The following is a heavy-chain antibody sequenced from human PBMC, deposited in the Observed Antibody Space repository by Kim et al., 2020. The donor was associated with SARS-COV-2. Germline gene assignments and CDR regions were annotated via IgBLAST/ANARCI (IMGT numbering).Heavy chain of an antibody. CDR3: ARELLENWFDP. CDR2: T. V-gene: IGHV4-59*01. Sequence: TNYNPSLKSRVTISVDTSKNQFSRKLSSVTAADTAVYYCARELLENWFDPWGQGTLVTVSS. D-gene: IGHD1-1*01. J-gene: IGHJ5*02.